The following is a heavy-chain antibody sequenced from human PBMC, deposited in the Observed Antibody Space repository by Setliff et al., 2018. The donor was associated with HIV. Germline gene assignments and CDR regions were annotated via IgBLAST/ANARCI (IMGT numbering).Heavy chain of an antibody. V-gene: IGHV4-39*01. CDR1: GGSIISSSYY. Sequence: PSETLSLTCTVSGGSIISSSYYWGWIRQPPGKGLEWIGSIYYSGSTYYNPSLKSRVTISVDTSKNQFSLKLSSVTVADTAVYYCARLTLYSSSWYGTRDYFDYWGQGTLVTV. CDR3: ARLTLYSSSWYGTRDYFDY. D-gene: IGHD6-13*01. CDR2: IYYSGST. J-gene: IGHJ4*02.